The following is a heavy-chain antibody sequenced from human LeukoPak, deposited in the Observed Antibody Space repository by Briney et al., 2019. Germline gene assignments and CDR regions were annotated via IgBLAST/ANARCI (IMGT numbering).Heavy chain of an antibody. V-gene: IGHV1-2*04. Sequence: ASVKVSCKVSGYTLTELSMHWVRQAPGQGLEWMGWINPNSGGTNYAQKFQGWVTMTRDASISTAYMELSRLRSDDTAVYYCARDYDSSGYYPYWGQGTLVTVSS. D-gene: IGHD3-22*01. CDR3: ARDYDSSGYYPY. CDR1: GYTLTELS. CDR2: INPNSGGT. J-gene: IGHJ4*02.